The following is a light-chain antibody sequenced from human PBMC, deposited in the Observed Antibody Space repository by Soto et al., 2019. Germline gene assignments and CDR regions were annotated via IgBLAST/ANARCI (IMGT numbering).Light chain of an antibody. CDR2: DTY. CDR1: TGPVTSGHY. CDR3: LLSLDDTRI. J-gene: IGLJ2*01. V-gene: IGLV7-46*01. Sequence: QAVVTQEPSLTVSPGGTVTLTCGSSTGPVTSGHYPYWFQQKPGQAPRTLIYDTYDRQSWTPARFTGYLLGAKAALTLAGAQPEDEADYYCLLSLDDTRIFGGGTKLTVL.